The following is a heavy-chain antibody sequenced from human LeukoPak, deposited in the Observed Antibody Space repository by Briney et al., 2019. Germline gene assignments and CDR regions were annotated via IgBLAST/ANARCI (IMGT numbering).Heavy chain of an antibody. CDR1: GGSISSYY. CDR2: IYYSGST. V-gene: IGHV4-59*01. J-gene: IGHJ2*01. CDR3: ARTYGSSGLGYFDL. D-gene: IGHD6-13*01. Sequence: SETLSLTCTVSGGSISSYYWSWIRQPPGKGLEWIGYIYYSGSTNYSPSLKSRLTISVDTSKNQFSLKLSSVTAADTAVYYCARTYGSSGLGYFDLWGRGTLVTISS.